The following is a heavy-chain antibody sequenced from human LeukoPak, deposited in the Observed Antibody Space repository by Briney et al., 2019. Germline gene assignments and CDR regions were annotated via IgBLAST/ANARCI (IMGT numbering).Heavy chain of an antibody. CDR1: GGSISSGGYY. D-gene: IGHD3-22*01. CDR2: IYYSGSA. Sequence: PSQTLSLTCAVSGGSISSGGYYWSWIRQPPGKGLEWIGYIYYSGSANYNPSLKSRVTISVDTSKNQFSLKLSSVTAADTAVYYCARLGYYDSSGYYYGAFDIWGQGTMVTVSS. CDR3: ARLGYYDSSGYYYGAFDI. J-gene: IGHJ3*02. V-gene: IGHV4-61*08.